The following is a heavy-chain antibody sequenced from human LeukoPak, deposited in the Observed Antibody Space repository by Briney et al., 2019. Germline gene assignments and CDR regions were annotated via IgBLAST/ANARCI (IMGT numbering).Heavy chain of an antibody. D-gene: IGHD6-19*01. CDR3: ASHSSGWGLNFDY. CDR2: IHYSGST. Sequence: SETLSLTCAVSGGSITNNNWWNWVRQPPGKGLEWIGEIHYSGSTNYNPSLKSRVTISVDTSKNQFSLKLSSVTAADTAVYYCASHSSGWGLNFDYWGQGTLVTVSS. J-gene: IGHJ4*02. CDR1: GGSITNNNW. V-gene: IGHV4-4*02.